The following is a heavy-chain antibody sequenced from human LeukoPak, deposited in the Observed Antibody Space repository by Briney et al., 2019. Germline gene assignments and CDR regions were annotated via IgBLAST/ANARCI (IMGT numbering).Heavy chain of an antibody. CDR2: ISSSGSTI. CDR3: ATEDYYYYGMDV. J-gene: IGHJ6*02. V-gene: IGHV3-11*01. CDR1: GFTFSDYY. Sequence: GGSLRLSCAASGFTFSDYYMSWIRQDPGKGLEWVSYISSSGSTIYYADSVKGRFTISRDNAKNSLYLQMNSLRAEDTAVYYCATEDYYYYGMDVWGQGTTVTVSS. D-gene: IGHD1-14*01.